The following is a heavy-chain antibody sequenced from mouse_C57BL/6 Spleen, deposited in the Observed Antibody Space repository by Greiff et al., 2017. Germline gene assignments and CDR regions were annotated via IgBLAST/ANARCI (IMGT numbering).Heavy chain of an antibody. CDR1: GYTFTSYW. J-gene: IGHJ1*03. D-gene: IGHD1-1*01. CDR2: IDPSDSYT. CDR3: ARPGSSFYWYFDV. Sequence: QVQLKQPGAELVMPGASVKLSCKASGYTFTSYWMHWVKQRPGQGLEWIGEIDPSDSYTNYNQKFKGKSTLTVDKSSSTAYMQLSSLTSEDSAVYYCARPGSSFYWYFDVWGTGTTVTVSS. V-gene: IGHV1-69*01.